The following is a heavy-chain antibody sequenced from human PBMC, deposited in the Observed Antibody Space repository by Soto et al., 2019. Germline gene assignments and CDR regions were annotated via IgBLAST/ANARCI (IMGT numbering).Heavy chain of an antibody. V-gene: IGHV2-5*02. CDR3: AHWASGGY. CDR1: GFSLNTSGVG. CDR2: IYWDDDK. D-gene: IGHD3-10*01. J-gene: IGHJ4*02. Sequence: QITLKESGPTLVKPTQTLTLTCTFSGFSLNTSGVGVGWIRQPPGKALEWLALIYWDDDKPYSPSLKSRLTITKDTSKNQVVVIMTNMDPVDTATYCCAHWASGGYWGEGTLVTISS.